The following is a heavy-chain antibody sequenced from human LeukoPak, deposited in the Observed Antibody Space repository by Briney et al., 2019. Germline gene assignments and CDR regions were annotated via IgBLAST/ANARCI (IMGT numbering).Heavy chain of an antibody. CDR3: ARGMSPLPSLYDSSGYAPDS. CDR1: GGSVTSTNW. Sequence: KSSETLSLTCDVSGGSVTSTNWWTWVRQPPGKGLEWIGEVHLDGSTNYNPSLKSRATISVDTSNNQFSLKLDSVTAADTAMYYCARGMSPLPSLYDSSGYAPDSWGQGTLVTVSS. CDR2: VHLDGST. J-gene: IGHJ4*02. D-gene: IGHD3-22*01. V-gene: IGHV4-4*02.